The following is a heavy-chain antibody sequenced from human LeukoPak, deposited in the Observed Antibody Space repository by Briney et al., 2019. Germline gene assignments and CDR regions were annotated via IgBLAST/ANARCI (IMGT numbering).Heavy chain of an antibody. Sequence: GGSLRLSCTASGFTFGDYAMSWFRQAPGKGLEWVGFIRSKAYGGTTEYAASVKGRFTISRDDSKSIAYLQMNSLKTEDTAVYYYTRGYSSSWYLTPFDYWGQGTLVTVSS. J-gene: IGHJ4*02. CDR2: IRSKAYGGTT. CDR1: GFTFGDYA. CDR3: TRGYSSSWYLTPFDY. D-gene: IGHD6-13*01. V-gene: IGHV3-49*03.